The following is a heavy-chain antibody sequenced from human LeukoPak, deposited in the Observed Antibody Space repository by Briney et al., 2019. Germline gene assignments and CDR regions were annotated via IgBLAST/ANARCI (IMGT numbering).Heavy chain of an antibody. Sequence: SETLSLTCTVSGSSISSYYWSWIRQPPGKGLEWIGYIFYSGSTNYNPSLKSRVTISVDTSKNQFSLKLSSVTAADTAVYYCAIQEGYFQHWGQGTLVTVSS. CDR3: AIQEGYFQH. J-gene: IGHJ1*01. V-gene: IGHV4-59*08. CDR2: IFYSGST. CDR1: GSSISSYY.